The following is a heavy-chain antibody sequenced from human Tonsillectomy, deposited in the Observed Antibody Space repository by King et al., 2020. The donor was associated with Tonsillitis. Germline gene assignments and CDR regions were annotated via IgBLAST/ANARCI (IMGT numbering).Heavy chain of an antibody. Sequence: VQLQESGPGLVKPSQTLSLTCTVSGGSISSGDYYWSWIRQPAGKGLEWIGHIYTSGSTNYNPSLKSRVTMSVDTSKNQFSLKLSSVTAADTAVYYCARDAFYYYDSSGYSYYFYYWGQGTLVTVSS. CDR2: IYTSGST. CDR3: ARDAFYYYDSSGYSYYFYY. CDR1: GGSISSGDYY. V-gene: IGHV4-61*02. D-gene: IGHD3-22*01. J-gene: IGHJ4*02.